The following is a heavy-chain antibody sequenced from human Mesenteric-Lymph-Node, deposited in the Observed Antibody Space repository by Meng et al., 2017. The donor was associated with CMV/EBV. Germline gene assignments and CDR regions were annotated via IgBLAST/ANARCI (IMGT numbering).Heavy chain of an antibody. CDR2: ISAYNGDT. CDR1: GYSFTSYA. D-gene: IGHD3-22*01. Sequence: ASVKVSCKASGYSFTSYAITWVRQAPGQGLEWMGWISAYNGDTDYAQKVQGRVTMTTDTSTSTAYMELRSLTSDDTAMYYCARALPQNYYDSSGYKYWGQGTLVTVSS. J-gene: IGHJ4*02. V-gene: IGHV1-18*01. CDR3: ARALPQNYYDSSGYKY.